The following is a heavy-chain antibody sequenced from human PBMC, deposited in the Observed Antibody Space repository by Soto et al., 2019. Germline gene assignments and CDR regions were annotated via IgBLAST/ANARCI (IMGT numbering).Heavy chain of an antibody. CDR1: GFTFSLYS. Sequence: GGSLRLSCAASGFTFSLYSMIWVRQAPGKGLEWVASITSSSSYIYYEDSLKGRFTISRDNAKNSLFLQLDSLRAEDTAVYFCVRARSTDSRPDYWGQGTLVTVSS. CDR3: VRARSTDSRPDY. J-gene: IGHJ4*02. V-gene: IGHV3-21*01. CDR2: ITSSSSYI. D-gene: IGHD3-22*01.